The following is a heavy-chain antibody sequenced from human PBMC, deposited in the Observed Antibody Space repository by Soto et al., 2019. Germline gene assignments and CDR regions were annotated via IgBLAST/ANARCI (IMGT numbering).Heavy chain of an antibody. D-gene: IGHD5-12*01. V-gene: IGHV3-23*01. CDR3: AKAYFINLRGYDSY. J-gene: IGHJ4*02. CDR2: ISGSGDST. Sequence: GSLRLSCAASGFTFSTYAMIWVRQAPGKGLEWVSAISGSGDSTYYADSVKGRFTISRDNSKNTLYLQMSSLRAEDTAIYYCAKAYFINLRGYDSYWGQGTLVTVSS. CDR1: GFTFSTYA.